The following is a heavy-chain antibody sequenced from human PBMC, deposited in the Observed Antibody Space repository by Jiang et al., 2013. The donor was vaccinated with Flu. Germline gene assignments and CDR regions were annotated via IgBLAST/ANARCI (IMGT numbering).Heavy chain of an antibody. CDR1: GYSFTSYW. CDR2: VYIGDSDP. D-gene: IGHD3-22*01. Sequence: GAEVKKPGETLKISCKGSGYSFTSYWIAWVRQMPGKGLEWMGIVYIGDSDPIYSPSFQGQVTISADKSTTTAYLQWSGLKVSDTAMYYCARSLGGYFGSWGQGDPGHRLL. J-gene: IGHJ5*02. CDR3: ARSLGGYFGS. V-gene: IGHV5-51*01.